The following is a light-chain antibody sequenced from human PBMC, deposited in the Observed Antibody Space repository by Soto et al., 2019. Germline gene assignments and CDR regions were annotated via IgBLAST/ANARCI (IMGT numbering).Light chain of an antibody. J-gene: IGKJ1*01. CDR3: QQYSSFPWT. CDR2: QAS. CDR1: QSISSW. V-gene: IGKV1-5*03. Sequence: DIQMTQSPSTLSASVGDRVTITCRASQSISSWLAWCQQKPGKAPKLLIYQASVLESGVPSRFSGSGSGTEFTLRISSLQPDDFATYYCQQYSSFPWTFGQGTKVEIK.